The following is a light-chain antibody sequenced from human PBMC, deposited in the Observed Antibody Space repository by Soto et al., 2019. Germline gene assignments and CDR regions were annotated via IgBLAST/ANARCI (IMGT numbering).Light chain of an antibody. Sequence: DIQKTQSPSCRSASVGEKVTITCQASQDIRKYLNWYQQKPGKTPKLLIYDVSNLETGVPSRFSGSGSGTHFTFTISSLQFEDFATYYCQQYDDVPLTFGQGTRLEI. CDR2: DVS. CDR1: QDIRKY. J-gene: IGKJ5*01. CDR3: QQYDDVPLT. V-gene: IGKV1-33*01.